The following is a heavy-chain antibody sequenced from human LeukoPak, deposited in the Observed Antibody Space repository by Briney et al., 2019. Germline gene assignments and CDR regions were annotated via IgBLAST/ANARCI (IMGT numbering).Heavy chain of an antibody. Sequence: GGSLRLSCAASGFTFSSYSMNWVRQAPGKGLEWVAVISYDGSNKYYADSVKGRFTISRDNSKNTLYLQMNSLRAEDTAVYYCARSLPSTYGGQRRGYFDYWGQGTLVTVSS. J-gene: IGHJ4*02. CDR2: ISYDGSNK. CDR1: GFTFSSYS. CDR3: ARSLPSTYGGQRRGYFDY. V-gene: IGHV3-30*03. D-gene: IGHD2-8*01.